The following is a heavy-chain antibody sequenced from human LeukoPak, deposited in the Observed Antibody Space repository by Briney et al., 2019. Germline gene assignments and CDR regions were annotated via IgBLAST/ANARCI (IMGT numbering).Heavy chain of an antibody. V-gene: IGHV4-59*08. CDR3: ARRPLDSSGWEAPYWYFDL. D-gene: IGHD6-19*01. Sequence: SETLSLTCTVSGASISSYYWSWIRQPPGKGLEWIGYIYYSGSTNYNPSLKSRVTISVDTSKNQFSLKLSSVTAADTAVYYCARRPLDSSGWEAPYWYFDLWGRGTLVTVSS. CDR2: IYYSGST. J-gene: IGHJ2*01. CDR1: GASISSYY.